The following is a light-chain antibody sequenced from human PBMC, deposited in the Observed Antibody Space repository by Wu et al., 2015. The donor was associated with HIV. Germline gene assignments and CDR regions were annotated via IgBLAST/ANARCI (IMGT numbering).Light chain of an antibody. V-gene: IGKV1-39*01. Sequence: DIQPTQSPSSLSASVGDRVTITCRASQSINTYLNWYQQKPGKAPTLLIYGASTLQSGVPLRFSGGGSGTDFTLTITSLQREDFATYYCQQSYRPPWTFGQGTKVDI. CDR1: QSINTY. J-gene: IGKJ1*01. CDR2: GAS. CDR3: QQSYRPPWT.